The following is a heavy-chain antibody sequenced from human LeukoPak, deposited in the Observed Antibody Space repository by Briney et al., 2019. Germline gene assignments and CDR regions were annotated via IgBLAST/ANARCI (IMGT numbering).Heavy chain of an antibody. CDR1: GFTVSSNY. Sequence: GGSLRLSCAASGFTVSSNYMSWFRQAPGKGLEWVSVIYSGGSTYYADSVKGRFTISRDNSKNTLYLQMNSLRAEDTAVYYCARASKTDYGDYFGAFDIWGQGTMVTVSS. D-gene: IGHD4-17*01. J-gene: IGHJ3*02. V-gene: IGHV3-66*02. CDR2: IYSGGST. CDR3: ARASKTDYGDYFGAFDI.